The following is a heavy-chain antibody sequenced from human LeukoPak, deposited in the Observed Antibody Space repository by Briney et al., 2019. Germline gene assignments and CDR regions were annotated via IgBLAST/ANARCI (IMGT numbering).Heavy chain of an antibody. CDR3: AKDKERSVVGYFDY. CDR2: ISYDGSNK. CDR1: GFTFSSYA. Sequence: GGSLRLSCAATGFTFSSYAMHWVRQAPGKGLEGVAVISYDGSNKYYADSVKGRFTISRDNSKNTLYLQMNSLRAEDTAVYYCAKDKERSVVGYFDYWGQGTLVTVSA. D-gene: IGHD1-1*01. J-gene: IGHJ4*02. V-gene: IGHV3-30*04.